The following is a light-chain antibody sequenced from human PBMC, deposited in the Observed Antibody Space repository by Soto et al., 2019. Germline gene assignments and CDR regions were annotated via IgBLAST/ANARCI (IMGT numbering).Light chain of an antibody. V-gene: IGLV1-44*01. CDR3: AAWDDSLNGPV. CDR2: SNS. CDR1: SSNIGSNT. J-gene: IGLJ2*01. Sequence: QSALTQPPSASGTPGQRVTISCSGSSSNIGSNTVNWYQQFPGTAPKLLIYSNSRRPSGVPDRFSGSKAGTSASLAISGLQSEDEADYYCAAWDDSLNGPVFGGGTKVTVL.